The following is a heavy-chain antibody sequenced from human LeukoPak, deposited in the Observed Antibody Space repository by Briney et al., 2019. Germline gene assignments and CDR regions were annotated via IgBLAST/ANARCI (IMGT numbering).Heavy chain of an antibody. CDR2: ISYDGSNK. CDR3: ARDFHYYDSSGAFDY. CDR1: GFTFSTYA. J-gene: IGHJ4*02. Sequence: AGSLRLSCAASGFTFSTYAMHWVRQAPGKGLAGVAVISYDGSNKYYADSVKGRLTISRDNSKSTLYLQMNSLRAEDTAVYYCARDFHYYDSSGAFDYWGQGTLVTVSS. D-gene: IGHD3-22*01. V-gene: IGHV3-30-3*01.